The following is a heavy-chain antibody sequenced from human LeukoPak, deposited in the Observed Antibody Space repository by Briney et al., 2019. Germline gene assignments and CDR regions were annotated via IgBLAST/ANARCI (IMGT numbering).Heavy chain of an antibody. CDR1: GFTFSNYW. CDR2: VNTDGTMA. Sequence: GRSLRLSCAASGFTFSNYWMHWVRQAPGKGLVWVSHVNTDGTMANYADSVKGRFTISRDNAKNTVHLQMNSLRAEDTAVYYCARVFFSSYGPTAFDYWGQGTLVTVSS. D-gene: IGHD5-18*01. V-gene: IGHV3-74*01. CDR3: ARVFFSSYGPTAFDY. J-gene: IGHJ4*02.